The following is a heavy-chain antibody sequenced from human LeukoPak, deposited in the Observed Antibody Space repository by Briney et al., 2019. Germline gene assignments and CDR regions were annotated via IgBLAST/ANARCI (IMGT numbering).Heavy chain of an antibody. V-gene: IGHV3-20*01. Sequence: GGSLSLSCAASGFTFDDYGMSWVRQAPGKGLEWVSGINWNGGSTGYADSVKGRFTISRDNAKNSLYLQMNSLRAEDTALYHCARAWFGELAPLDYWGQGTLVTVSS. CDR3: ARAWFGELAPLDY. J-gene: IGHJ4*02. CDR2: INWNGGST. D-gene: IGHD3-10*01. CDR1: GFTFDDYG.